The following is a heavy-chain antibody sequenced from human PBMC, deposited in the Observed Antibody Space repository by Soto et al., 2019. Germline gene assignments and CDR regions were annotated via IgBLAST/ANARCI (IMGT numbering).Heavy chain of an antibody. CDR3: AREERYSSSLGYYYYYGMDV. V-gene: IGHV4-4*02. CDR2: IYHSGST. Sequence: SETLSLTCAVSGGSISSSNWWSWVRQPPGKGLEWIGEIYHSGSTNYNPSLKSRVTISVDKSKNQFSLKLSSVTAADTAVYYCAREERYSSSLGYYYYYGMDVWGQGTTVTV. D-gene: IGHD6-6*01. CDR1: GGSISSSNW. J-gene: IGHJ6*02.